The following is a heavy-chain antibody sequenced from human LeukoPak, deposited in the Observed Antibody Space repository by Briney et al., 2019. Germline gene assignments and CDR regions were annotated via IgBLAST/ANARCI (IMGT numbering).Heavy chain of an antibody. CDR3: ARRHSGYSSSWYDY. V-gene: IGHV4-61*02. J-gene: IGHJ4*02. CDR2: IYTSGCT. Sequence: SETLPLTFTVPGCPISSGRCSWSSMRQPGGKGLEWIGRIYTSGCTNYNHSLNNRVNISVDTSKNQFSLKLSSVTAADTAVYYCARRHSGYSSSWYDYWGQGTLVTVSS. D-gene: IGHD6-13*01. CDR1: GCPISSGRCS.